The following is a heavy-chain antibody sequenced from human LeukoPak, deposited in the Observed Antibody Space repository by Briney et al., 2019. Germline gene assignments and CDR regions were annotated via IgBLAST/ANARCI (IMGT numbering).Heavy chain of an antibody. CDR2: ISAYNGNT. J-gene: IGHJ4*02. D-gene: IGHD6-19*01. V-gene: IGHV1-18*01. CDR1: GYTFTSYG. CDR3: ARSKQWLKINAPGV. Sequence: ASVKVSCKASGYTFTSYGISWVRQAPGQGLEWMGWISAYNGNTNYAQKLQGRVTMTTGTSTSTAYMELRSLRSDDTAVYYCARSKQWLKINAPGVWGQGTLVTVSS.